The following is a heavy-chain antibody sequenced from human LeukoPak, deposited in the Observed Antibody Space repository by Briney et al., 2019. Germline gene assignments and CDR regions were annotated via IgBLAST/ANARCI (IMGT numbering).Heavy chain of an antibody. CDR2: IYYSGST. D-gene: IGHD3-3*01. J-gene: IGHJ4*02. CDR1: GGSISSSSYY. V-gene: IGHV4-39*07. CDR3: ARATTDFWSGLGSGYFDY. Sequence: SETLSLTCTVSGGSISSSSYYWGWIRQPPGKGLEWIGSIYYSGSTYYNPSLKSRVTISVDTSKNQFSLKLSSVTAADTAVYYCARATTDFWSGLGSGYFDYWGQGTLVTVSS.